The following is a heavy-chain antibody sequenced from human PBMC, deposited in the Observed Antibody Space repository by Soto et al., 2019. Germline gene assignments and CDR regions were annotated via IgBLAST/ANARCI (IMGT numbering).Heavy chain of an antibody. V-gene: IGHV3-23*01. CDR2: ISGSGGST. J-gene: IGHJ4*02. Sequence: EVQLLESGGGLVQPGGSLRLSCAASGFTFSSYAMSWVRQAPGKGLEWVSAISGSGGSTYYADSVKGRFTISRDNSKNTLYLQMNSLGAEDTAVYYCAKTIFGVEDYFDYWGQGTLVTVSS. CDR3: AKTIFGVEDYFDY. D-gene: IGHD3-3*01. CDR1: GFTFSSYA.